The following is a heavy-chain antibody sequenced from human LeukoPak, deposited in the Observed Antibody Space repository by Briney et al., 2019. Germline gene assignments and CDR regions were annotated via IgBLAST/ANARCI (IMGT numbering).Heavy chain of an antibody. Sequence: SETLSLTCAVYGGSFSSYYWSWIRQPPGKGLEWIGEINHSGSTNYNPSLKSRVTISVDTSKNQFSLKLSSVTAADTAVYYCARGIPHYDILTGYPGAGWFDPWGQGTLVTVSS. J-gene: IGHJ5*02. CDR1: GGSFSSYY. D-gene: IGHD3-9*01. CDR2: INHSGST. V-gene: IGHV4-34*01. CDR3: ARGIPHYDILTGYPGAGWFDP.